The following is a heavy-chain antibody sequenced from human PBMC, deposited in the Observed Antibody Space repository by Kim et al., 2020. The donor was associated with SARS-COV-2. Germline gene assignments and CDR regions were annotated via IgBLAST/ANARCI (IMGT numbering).Heavy chain of an antibody. D-gene: IGHD3-22*01. CDR2: IYYSGST. CDR3: ARPTNYYDSRESHPVWFDP. Sequence: SETLSLTCTVSGGSISSSSYYWGWIRQPPGKGLEWIGSIYYSGSTYYNPSLKSRVTISVDTSKNQFSLKLSSVTAADTAVYYCARPTNYYDSRESHPVWFDPWGQGTLVTVSS. J-gene: IGHJ5*02. V-gene: IGHV4-39*01. CDR1: GGSISSSSYY.